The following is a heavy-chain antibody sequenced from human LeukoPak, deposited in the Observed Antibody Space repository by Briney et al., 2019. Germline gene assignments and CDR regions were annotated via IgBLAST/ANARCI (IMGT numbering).Heavy chain of an antibody. CDR3: AGSAGYSSGWPLQDSFDI. D-gene: IGHD6-19*01. CDR1: GYSFTDYY. J-gene: IGHJ3*02. V-gene: IGHV1-2*02. Sequence: ASVKVSCKPSGYSFTDYYMQWVRQAPGQGLEWMGWINPNSGGANYAQKFLGRVTMTRDTSINTAYMELSRLKSDDTAMYYCAGSAGYSSGWPLQDSFDIWGQGTMITVSS. CDR2: INPNSGGA.